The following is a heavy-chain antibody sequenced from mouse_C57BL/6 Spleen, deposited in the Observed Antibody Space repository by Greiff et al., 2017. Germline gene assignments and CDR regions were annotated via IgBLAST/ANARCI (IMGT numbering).Heavy chain of an antibody. D-gene: IGHD2-1*01. CDR1: GYTFTSYW. J-gene: IGHJ4*01. Sequence: QVQLQQSGAELVRPGSSVKLSCKASGYTFTSYWMDWVKQRPGQGLEWIGNIYPSDSETHYNQKFKDKATLTVDKSSSTAYMQLSSLTSEDSAVYYCARGGGYGNSYAMDYWGQGTSVTVSS. CDR2: IYPSDSET. V-gene: IGHV1-61*01. CDR3: ARGGGYGNSYAMDY.